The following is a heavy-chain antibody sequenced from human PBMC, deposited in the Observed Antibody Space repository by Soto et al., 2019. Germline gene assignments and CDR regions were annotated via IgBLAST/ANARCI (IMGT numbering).Heavy chain of an antibody. Sequence: QLQLQESGPGLVKPSETLSLTCTVSGGSITSSGCSWGWFRQPPGKGLEYVGNIYYSGRTFYNSSLTGRVTISLDASKNQFSLILTSVTATDSAVYFCARHAQYGEAWGGDHWGQGSLVTVSS. V-gene: IGHV4-39*01. D-gene: IGHD7-27*01. CDR1: GGSITSSGCS. CDR3: ARHAQYGEAWGGDH. J-gene: IGHJ4*02. CDR2: IYYSGRT.